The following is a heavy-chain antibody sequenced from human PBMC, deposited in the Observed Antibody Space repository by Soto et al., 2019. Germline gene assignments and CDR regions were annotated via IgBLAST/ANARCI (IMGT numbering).Heavy chain of an antibody. V-gene: IGHV4-34*01. D-gene: IGHD3-3*01. CDR3: ARDRYYDFWSGYYQPFDY. CDR1: GWSFSGYH. Sequence: SETLPLTCAFYGWSFSGYHWSWIRQPPGKGLEWIGEINHSGSTNYNPSLKSRVTISVDTSKNQFSLKLSSVTAADTAVYYCARDRYYDFWSGYYQPFDYWGQGTLVTVSS. CDR2: INHSGST. J-gene: IGHJ4*02.